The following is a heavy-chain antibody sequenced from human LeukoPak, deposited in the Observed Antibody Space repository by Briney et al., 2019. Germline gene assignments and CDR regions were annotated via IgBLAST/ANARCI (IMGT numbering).Heavy chain of an antibody. D-gene: IGHD3-22*01. J-gene: IGHJ2*01. V-gene: IGHV4-39*01. CDR3: ARQSLSVVSSGYLHYWYFDL. CDR2: MYFSGTT. Sequence: SETLSLTCSVSGVPISSRSYYWGWIRQPPGKGLEWIGSMYFSGTTYYNPSLKSRVTISVDTSKNQFSLKLSSVTAADTAVYYCARQSLSVVSSGYLHYWYFDLWGRGTLVTVSS. CDR1: GVPISSRSYY.